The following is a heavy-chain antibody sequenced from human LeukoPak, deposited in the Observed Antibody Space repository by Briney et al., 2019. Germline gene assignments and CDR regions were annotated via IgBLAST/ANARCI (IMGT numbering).Heavy chain of an antibody. V-gene: IGHV4-39*01. Sequence: SETLSLTCTVSGGSISSSSYYWGWIRQPPGKGLEWIGSIYYSGSTYYNPSLKSRVTISVDTSKNQFSLKLSSVTAADTAVYYCAKRGHSYGYYFDYWGQGTLVTVSS. CDR2: IYYSGST. CDR1: GGSISSSSYY. D-gene: IGHD5-18*01. J-gene: IGHJ4*02. CDR3: AKRGHSYGYYFDY.